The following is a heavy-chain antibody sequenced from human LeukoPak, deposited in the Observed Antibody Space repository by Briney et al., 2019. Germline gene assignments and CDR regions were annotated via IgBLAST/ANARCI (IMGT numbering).Heavy chain of an antibody. Sequence: ASVKVSCKASGYTFTSYYMHWVRQAPGQGLEWMGIINPSGGSTSYAQKFQGRVTMTRDTSTSTVYMELSSLRSDDTAVYYCARSRAGYQFVDYWGQGTLVTVSS. J-gene: IGHJ4*02. V-gene: IGHV1-46*01. CDR3: ARSRAGYQFVDY. CDR2: INPSGGST. D-gene: IGHD3-16*02. CDR1: GYTFTSYY.